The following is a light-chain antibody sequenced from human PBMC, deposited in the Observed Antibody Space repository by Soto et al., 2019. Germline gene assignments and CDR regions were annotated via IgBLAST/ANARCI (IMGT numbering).Light chain of an antibody. CDR2: AAS. Sequence: AIQMTQFPSSLSASVGDRVTITCRASQGIRNDLGWYQQKPGKAPKLLISAASTLQSGVPSRFSGSGFGTDFTLTISSLQPEDFATYYCLQDYDYPLTFGWGTKVEIK. CDR3: LQDYDYPLT. CDR1: QGIRND. J-gene: IGKJ4*01. V-gene: IGKV1-6*01.